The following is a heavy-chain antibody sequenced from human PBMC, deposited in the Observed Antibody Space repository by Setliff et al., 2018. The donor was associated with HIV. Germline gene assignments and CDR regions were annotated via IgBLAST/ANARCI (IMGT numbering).Heavy chain of an antibody. D-gene: IGHD3-3*01. CDR3: ARGPFVLRFLERLVYFDY. J-gene: IGHJ4*02. V-gene: IGHV4-31*03. CDR2: VYYSGST. CDR1: GVSVSSGGYY. Sequence: SETLSLTCTVSGVSVSSGGYYWSWIRQHPGKGLDWIGRVYYSGSTDYNPSLQSRATLSIDTSKNQFSLKLTSVIAADTAIYYCARGPFVLRFLERLVYFDYWGQGKLVTVSS.